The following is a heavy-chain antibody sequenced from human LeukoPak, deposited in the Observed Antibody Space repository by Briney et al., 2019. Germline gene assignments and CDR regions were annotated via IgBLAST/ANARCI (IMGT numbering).Heavy chain of an antibody. CDR2: ISSSSSYI. V-gene: IGHV3-21*01. D-gene: IGHD2-15*01. J-gene: IGHJ4*02. Sequence: GGSLRLSCAASGFTFSSYSMNWVRRAPGKGLEWVSSISSSSSYIYYADSVKGRFTISRDNAKNSLYLQMNTLRAEDTAVYYCARDEAVAATGPLRYWGQGTLVTVSS. CDR1: GFTFSSYS. CDR3: ARDEAVAATGPLRY.